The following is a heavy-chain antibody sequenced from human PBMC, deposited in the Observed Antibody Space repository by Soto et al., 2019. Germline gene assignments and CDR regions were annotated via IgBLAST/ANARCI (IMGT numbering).Heavy chain of an antibody. Sequence: EVQLLESGGGLVQPGGSLRLSCAASGFTFSSYAMSWVRQAPGKGLEWVSAISGSGGSTYYADSVKGRFTISRDNSKNTLYLQMNSLRAEDTAVYYCAKDQRGRYFYWLLGGYYFDYWGQGTLVTVSS. D-gene: IGHD3-9*01. CDR2: ISGSGGST. V-gene: IGHV3-23*01. CDR1: GFTFSSYA. J-gene: IGHJ4*02. CDR3: AKDQRGRYFYWLLGGYYFDY.